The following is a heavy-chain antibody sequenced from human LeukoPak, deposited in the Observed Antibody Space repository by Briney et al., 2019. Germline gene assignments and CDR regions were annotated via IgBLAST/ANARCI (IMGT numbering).Heavy chain of an antibody. J-gene: IGHJ4*02. CDR1: GFTFSNFA. Sequence: GGSLGLSCAASGFTFSNFAMSWVRQAPGKGLEWVSAILGSGGSTYYADSVKGRFTVSRDNSKSTLYLQMNSLRAEDTALYYCAKWGDYDVLTGYYVPDYWGQGTLVTVSS. CDR3: AKWGDYDVLTGYYVPDY. CDR2: ILGSGGST. V-gene: IGHV3-23*01. D-gene: IGHD3-9*01.